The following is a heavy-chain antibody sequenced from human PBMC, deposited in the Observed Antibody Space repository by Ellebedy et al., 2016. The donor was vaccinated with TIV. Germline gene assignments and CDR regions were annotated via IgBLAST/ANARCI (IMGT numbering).Heavy chain of an antibody. Sequence: GGSLRLSCAASGFSFSIHSMNWVRQAPGKGLEWVSYIIGGGTEVQYADSVKGRFTISRDNAKNSLYLQMSSLRAEDTAVYYCVRDIFYYGSDKYHSFDYWGQGTLVTVSS. J-gene: IGHJ4*02. CDR1: GFSFSIHS. V-gene: IGHV3-21*01. CDR3: VRDIFYYGSDKYHSFDY. CDR2: IIGGGTEV. D-gene: IGHD3-10*01.